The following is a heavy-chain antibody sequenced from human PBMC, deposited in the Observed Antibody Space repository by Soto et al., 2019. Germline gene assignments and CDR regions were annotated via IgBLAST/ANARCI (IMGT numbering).Heavy chain of an antibody. Sequence: GGSLRLSCASGFTFSSYGMHWVRQAPGKGLEWVAVIWYDGSNKYYADSVKGRFTISRDNSKNTLYLQMNSLRAEDTAVYYCARDGYYYGSGSYYMGAWGQGTLVTVSS. CDR1: GFTFSSYG. CDR3: ARDGYYYGSGSYYMGA. D-gene: IGHD3-10*01. J-gene: IGHJ5*02. CDR2: IWYDGSNK. V-gene: IGHV3-33*01.